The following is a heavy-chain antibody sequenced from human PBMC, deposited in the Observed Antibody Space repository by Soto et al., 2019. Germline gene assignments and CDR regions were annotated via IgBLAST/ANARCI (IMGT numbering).Heavy chain of an antibody. CDR3: AKVTGYCSSSSCRRDYYYYYGMDV. D-gene: IGHD2-2*01. CDR2: IAYDGSDK. J-gene: IGHJ6*02. CDR1: GFTFSNYG. Sequence: PGGALTLSSAASGFTFSNYGMHCVRHAPGKGLEWGAVIAYDGSDKYYADSVKGRFTISRDNSKNTLYLQMNSLRAEDTAVYYCAKVTGYCSSSSCRRDYYYYYGMDVWGQGTTVTVSS. V-gene: IGHV3-30*18.